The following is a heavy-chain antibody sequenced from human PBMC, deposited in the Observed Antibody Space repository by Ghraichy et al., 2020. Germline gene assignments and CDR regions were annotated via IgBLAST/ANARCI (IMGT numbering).Heavy chain of an antibody. CDR3: ARPQSDYNYAIDV. CDR1: GGSISSSSYY. CDR2: IYYTGST. Sequence: LNISCTVSGGSISSSSYYWAWIRQPPGKGLELIGSIYYTGSTYYNPSLKSRVTISVDGSKNQFSLKVSSVTAADTAVYYCARPQSDYNYAIDVWGQGTTVTVSS. V-gene: IGHV4-39*01. J-gene: IGHJ6*02.